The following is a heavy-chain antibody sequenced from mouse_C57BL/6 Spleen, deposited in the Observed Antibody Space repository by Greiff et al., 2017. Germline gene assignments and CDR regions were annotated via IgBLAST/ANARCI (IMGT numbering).Heavy chain of an antibody. V-gene: IGHV1-64*01. D-gene: IGHD1-1*01. Sequence: QVQLQQSGAELVKPGASVKLSCKASGYTFTSYWMHWVKQRPGQGLEWIGMIHPNSGSTNYNEKFKSKATLTVDKSSSTAYMQLSSLTSEDSAVYYCASPNGSSPYWYFDVWGTGTTVTVSS. CDR3: ASPNGSSPYWYFDV. CDR2: IHPNSGST. J-gene: IGHJ1*03. CDR1: GYTFTSYW.